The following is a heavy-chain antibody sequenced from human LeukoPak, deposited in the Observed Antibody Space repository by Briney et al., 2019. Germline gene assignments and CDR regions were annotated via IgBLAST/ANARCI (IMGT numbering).Heavy chain of an antibody. Sequence: GGSLRLSCAASGFTFSNYAMSWVRPAPGKGVEWVSGVSDSGRSAYYADSVQGRFIISRDNSKNTLYLQMNSLRVEDTAAYFCAQNQWEFPAWGQGTQVTVSS. J-gene: IGHJ5*02. CDR3: AQNQWEFPA. CDR1: GFTFSNYA. CDR2: VSDSGRSA. V-gene: IGHV3-23*01. D-gene: IGHD1-26*01.